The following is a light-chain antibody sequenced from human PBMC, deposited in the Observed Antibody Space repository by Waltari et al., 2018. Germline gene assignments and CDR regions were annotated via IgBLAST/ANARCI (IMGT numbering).Light chain of an antibody. Sequence: DIQMTQSPSSLSASVGDRVTIPCRASQTISTYLNWYQQQPGTAPKLLIYAVSTLQRGVPSRFSGSGSGTDFALTISSLQPEDSATYYCQQTYSTPLTFGGGTKVDIK. V-gene: IGKV1-39*01. J-gene: IGKJ4*01. CDR3: QQTYSTPLT. CDR2: AVS. CDR1: QTISTY.